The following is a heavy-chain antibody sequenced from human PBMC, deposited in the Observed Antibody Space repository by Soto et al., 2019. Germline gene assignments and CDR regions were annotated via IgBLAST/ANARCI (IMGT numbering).Heavy chain of an antibody. V-gene: IGHV1-69*01. D-gene: IGHD2-15*01. CDR3: ARDPDRYCSGGSCYSDY. CDR1: GGTFSSYA. CDR2: TIPIFGTA. Sequence: QVQLVQSGAEVKKPGSSVKVSCKASGGTFSSYAISWVRQAPGQGLEWMGGTIPIFGTANYAQKFQARVTITADESMSTAYMELSSLRSEDTAVYYCARDPDRYCSGGSCYSDYWGQGTLVTVSS. J-gene: IGHJ4*02.